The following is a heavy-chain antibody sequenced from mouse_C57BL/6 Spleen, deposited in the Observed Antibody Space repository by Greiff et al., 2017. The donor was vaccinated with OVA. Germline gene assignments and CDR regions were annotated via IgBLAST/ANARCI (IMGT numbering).Heavy chain of an antibody. V-gene: IGHV1-61*01. CDR1: GYTFTSYW. J-gene: IGHJ3*01. CDR2: IYPSDSET. D-gene: IGHD2-2*01. CDR3: AREGYGYDGCAY. Sequence: QVQLKQSGAELVRPGSSVKLSCKASGYTFTSYWMDWVKQRPGQGLEWIGNIYPSDSETHYNQKFKDKATLTVDKSSSTAYMQLSSLTSEDSAVYYCAREGYGYDGCAYWGQGTLVTVSA.